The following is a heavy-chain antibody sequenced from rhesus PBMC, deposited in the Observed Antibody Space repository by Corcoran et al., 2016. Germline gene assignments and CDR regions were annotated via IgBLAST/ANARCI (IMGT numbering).Heavy chain of an antibody. Sequence: QVQLQESGPGLVKPSETLSLTCAVSGGSFSSYWWSWIRQPPGKGLEWIGEINGNSGSTIYNPSLKSRVTISKDASKNQCSLRLSSVTAADTAVYYCARLGDDYGYYYTPYFDYWGQGVLVTVSS. CDR2: INGNSGST. CDR3: ARLGDDYGYYYTPYFDY. D-gene: IGHD3S6*01. V-gene: IGHV4-80*01. CDR1: GGSFSSYW. J-gene: IGHJ4*01.